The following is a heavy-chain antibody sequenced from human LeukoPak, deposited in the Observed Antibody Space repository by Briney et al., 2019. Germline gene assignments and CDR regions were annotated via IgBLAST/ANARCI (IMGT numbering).Heavy chain of an antibody. Sequence: GGSLRLSCAASGFTFSSYWMSWVRQAPGKGLEWVSVIYXGGXTYYADSVKGRFTISRDNSKNTLYLQMNSLRAEDTAVYYCARNRGGGEXSXGAFDIWGQGTMVTVSS. CDR3: ARNRGGGEXSXGAFDI. CDR2: IYXGGXT. V-gene: IGHV3-53*01. D-gene: IGHD2-21*01. J-gene: IGHJ3*02. CDR1: GFTFSSYW.